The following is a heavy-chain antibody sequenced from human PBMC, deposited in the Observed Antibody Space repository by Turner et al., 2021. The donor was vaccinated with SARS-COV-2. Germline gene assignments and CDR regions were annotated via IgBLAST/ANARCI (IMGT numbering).Heavy chain of an antibody. J-gene: IGHJ4*02. Sequence: QVQMVQSGTEVKKPGASVKASCETSGYTFSPDDIHWVRQAPGQGLDGMACTNPKSGDTEFAQKFQGRVTVTRDMAISTAYMGLNNLRSDDTAVYYCARVGGSGWYGSWGQGTLVTVSS. V-gene: IGHV1-2*02. CDR1: GYTFSPDD. CDR3: ARVGGSGWYGS. D-gene: IGHD6-19*01. CDR2: TNPKSGDT.